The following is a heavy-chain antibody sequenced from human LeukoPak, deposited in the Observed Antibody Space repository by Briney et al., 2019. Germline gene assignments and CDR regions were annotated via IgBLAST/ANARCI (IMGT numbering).Heavy chain of an antibody. CDR1: GYTFTGYY. V-gene: IGHV1-2*04. J-gene: IGHJ4*02. Sequence: GASVKVSCKASGYTFTGYYMHWVRQAPGQGLEWMGWINPNSGGTNYAQKFQGWVTMTRDTSISTAYMGLSRLRSDDTAVYYCATDYIAAAAPYYFDYWGQGTLVTVSS. CDR3: ATDYIAAAAPYYFDY. D-gene: IGHD6-13*01. CDR2: INPNSGGT.